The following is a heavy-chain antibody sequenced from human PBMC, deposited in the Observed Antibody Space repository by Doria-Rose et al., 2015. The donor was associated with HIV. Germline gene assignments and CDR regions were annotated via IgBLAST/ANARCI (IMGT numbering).Heavy chain of an antibody. CDR1: GVSLSSPGMG. D-gene: IGHD6-13*01. CDR2: TFSDDER. CDR3: ARIKSSRWYHKYYFDF. V-gene: IGHV2-26*01. Sequence: SGPVLVKPTETLTLTCTVSGVSLSSPGMGVSWIRQPPGKALEWLANTFSDDERSYKTSLKSRLTISRGTSKSQVVLTMTDMDPEDTATYYCARIKSSRWYHKYYFDFWGQGTLVIVSA. J-gene: IGHJ4*02.